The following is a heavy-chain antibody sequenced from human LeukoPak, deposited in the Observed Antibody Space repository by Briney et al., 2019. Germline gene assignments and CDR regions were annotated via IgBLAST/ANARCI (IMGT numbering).Heavy chain of an antibody. CDR3: ARGVGDA. J-gene: IGHJ3*01. D-gene: IGHD2-15*01. Sequence: GGSLRLSCAASGFIFSSDYMSWVRQAPGNGLDWVANINQDGSERYYVDSVKGRFYISRDNAKNSLYLQMNSLRPDDTAIYYCARGVGDAWGQGTMVSVSS. V-gene: IGHV3-7*01. CDR2: INQDGSER. CDR1: GFIFSSDY.